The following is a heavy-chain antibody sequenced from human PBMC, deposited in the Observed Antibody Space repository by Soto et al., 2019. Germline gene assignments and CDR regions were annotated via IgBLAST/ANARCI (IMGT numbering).Heavy chain of an antibody. D-gene: IGHD6-19*01. Sequence: EVPLVESGGGLVQPGGSLRLSCAASGFIFSNYNMNWVRQAPGKGLEWVSYIGTTIGTMYYADSVRGRFTISRDNAKDSLYLQMTSLRDEDTAVYYCARDSSGWDFDYWGQGTLVTVSS. CDR2: IGTTIGTM. V-gene: IGHV3-48*02. CDR3: ARDSSGWDFDY. J-gene: IGHJ4*02. CDR1: GFIFSNYN.